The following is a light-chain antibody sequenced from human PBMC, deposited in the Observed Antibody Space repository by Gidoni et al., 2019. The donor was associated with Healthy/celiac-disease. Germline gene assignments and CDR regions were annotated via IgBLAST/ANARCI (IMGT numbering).Light chain of an antibody. CDR2: GAS. CDR1: QSVSSSY. Sequence: SVLTQSPGTLSLSPGERATLSCRASQSVSSSYLAWYQQKPRQAPRLLIYGASSRSTGIPDRFSGSWSGTDFTLTISRLEPEDFAVYYCQLGRSFGQGTKLEIK. CDR3: QLGRS. J-gene: IGKJ2*04. V-gene: IGKV3-20*01.